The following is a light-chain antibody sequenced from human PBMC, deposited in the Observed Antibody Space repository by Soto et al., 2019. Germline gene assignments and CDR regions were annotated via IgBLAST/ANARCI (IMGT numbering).Light chain of an antibody. Sequence: AIQMTQSPSSVSASVGDRVTITCQASRDISSWLAWYQQKPGKAPKLLIYKASTLKSGVPSRFSGSGSGTDFTLTISCLQSEDFATYYCQQYYSYPITFGQGTRLEIK. CDR2: KAS. V-gene: IGKV1-8*01. CDR1: RDISSW. J-gene: IGKJ5*01. CDR3: QQYYSYPIT.